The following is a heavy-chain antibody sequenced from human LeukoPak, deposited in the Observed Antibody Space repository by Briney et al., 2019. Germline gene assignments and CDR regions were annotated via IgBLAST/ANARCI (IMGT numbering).Heavy chain of an antibody. CDR1: GGSFSGYY. Sequence: PSETLSLTCAVYGGSFSGYYWSRVRQPPGKGLEWIGEINHSGSTNYNPSLKSRVTISVDTSKNQFSLKLSSVTAADTAVYYCARGRSYDSSGYYYYYMDVWGKGTTVTVSS. J-gene: IGHJ6*03. V-gene: IGHV4-34*01. CDR2: INHSGST. D-gene: IGHD3-22*01. CDR3: ARGRSYDSSGYYYYYMDV.